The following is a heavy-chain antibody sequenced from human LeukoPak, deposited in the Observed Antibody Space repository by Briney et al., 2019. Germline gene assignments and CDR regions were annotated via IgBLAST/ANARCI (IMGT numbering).Heavy chain of an antibody. Sequence: GGSLRLSCAASGFTFSSYEMNWVRQAPGKGLEWVSYISSSSSPIYYADSVKGRFAISRDNAKNSLYLQMNSLRAEDTSVYYCARDHHRRLYDSQARDTFDIWGQGTMVTVSS. CDR3: ARDHHRRLYDSQARDTFDI. D-gene: IGHD3-22*01. CDR2: ISSSSSPI. V-gene: IGHV3-48*03. J-gene: IGHJ3*02. CDR1: GFTFSSYE.